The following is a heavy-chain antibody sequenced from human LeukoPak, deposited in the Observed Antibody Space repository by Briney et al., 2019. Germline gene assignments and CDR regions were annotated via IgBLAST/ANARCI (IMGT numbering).Heavy chain of an antibody. Sequence: AGGSLRLSCAASGFTVSSDYMSWVRQAPGKGLEWVSAIYSGGSTYYADSVKGRFTISRDNSRNTLYLQMNSLRAEDTAVYYCARAFQLAFDYWGQGTLVTVSS. CDR3: ARAFQLAFDY. CDR1: GFTVSSDY. CDR2: IYSGGST. V-gene: IGHV3-53*01. J-gene: IGHJ4*02.